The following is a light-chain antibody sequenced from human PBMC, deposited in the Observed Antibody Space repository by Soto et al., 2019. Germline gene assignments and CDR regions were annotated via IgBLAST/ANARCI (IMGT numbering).Light chain of an antibody. J-gene: IGKJ1*01. V-gene: IGKV3-11*01. CDR3: QQRSNWPRT. CDR1: QSVSSY. Sequence: EVVLTQSPATLSLSPGVRATLSCRASQSVSSYLAWYQQKPGQAPRLLIYDASNRATGIPARFSGSGSGTDFTLTISCLEPEDFAVYYCQQRSNWPRTFGQGTKVDIK. CDR2: DAS.